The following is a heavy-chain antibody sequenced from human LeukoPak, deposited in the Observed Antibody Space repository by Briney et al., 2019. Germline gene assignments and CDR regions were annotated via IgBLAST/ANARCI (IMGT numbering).Heavy chain of an antibody. Sequence: PSETLSLTCAVYGGSFSGYYWSWIRQPPGKGLEWIGEINHSGSTNYNPSLKSRVTISVETSKNQFSLKLSSVTAADTAVYYCATNYYGSGSSSYSNWFDPWGQGTLVTVSS. J-gene: IGHJ5*02. V-gene: IGHV4-34*01. CDR1: GGSFSGYY. CDR3: ATNYYGSGSSSYSNWFDP. CDR2: INHSGST. D-gene: IGHD3-10*01.